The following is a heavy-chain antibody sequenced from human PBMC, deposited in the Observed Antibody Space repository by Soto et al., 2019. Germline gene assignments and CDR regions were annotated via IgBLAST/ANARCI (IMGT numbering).Heavy chain of an antibody. J-gene: IGHJ4*02. Sequence: PSETLSLTCTVSGGSISSSSYYWGWIRQPPGKGLEWIGSIYYSGSTYYNPSLKSRVTISVDTSKNQFSLKLSSVTAADTAVYYCARRDYDILTGYQPFDYWGQGTLVTVS. D-gene: IGHD3-9*01. V-gene: IGHV4-39*01. CDR3: ARRDYDILTGYQPFDY. CDR1: GGSISSSSYY. CDR2: IYYSGST.